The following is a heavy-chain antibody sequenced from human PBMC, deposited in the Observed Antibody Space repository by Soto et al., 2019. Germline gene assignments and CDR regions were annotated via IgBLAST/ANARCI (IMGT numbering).Heavy chain of an antibody. CDR3: ARDRIAAAGYYFDY. D-gene: IGHD6-13*01. CDR1: GYTFTGYY. Sequence: ASVKVSCKASGYTFTGYYMHWLRQAPGQGLEWMGWINPNSGGTNYAQKFQGRVTMTRDTSISTAYMELSRLRSDDTAVYYCARDRIAAAGYYFDYWGQGTLVTVSS. V-gene: IGHV1-2*02. J-gene: IGHJ4*02. CDR2: INPNSGGT.